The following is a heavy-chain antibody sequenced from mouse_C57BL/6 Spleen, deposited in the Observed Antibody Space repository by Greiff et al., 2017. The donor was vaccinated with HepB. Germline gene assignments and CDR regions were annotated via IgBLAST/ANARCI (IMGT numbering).Heavy chain of an antibody. CDR3: AHILTGKEYYYAMDY. CDR1: GYTFTSYT. J-gene: IGHJ4*01. V-gene: IGHV1-4*01. Sequence: QVQLQQSGAELARPGASVKMSCKASGYTFTSYTMHWVKQRPGQGLEWIGYINPSSGYTKYNQKCKDKATLTADKSSSTAYLQLSSLKSEDSAVYYCAHILTGKEYYYAMDYWGQGTSVTVSS. CDR2: INPSSGYT. D-gene: IGHD4-1*01.